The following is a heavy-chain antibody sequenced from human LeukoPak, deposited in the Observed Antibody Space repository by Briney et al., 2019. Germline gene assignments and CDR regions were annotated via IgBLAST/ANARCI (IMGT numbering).Heavy chain of an antibody. CDR2: INPNSGGT. CDR1: GYTFTGYY. J-gene: IGHJ6*03. D-gene: IGHD6-13*01. CDR3: ARGPGSSWPHYMDV. Sequence: ASVKVSCKASGYTFTGYYMHWVRQAPGQGLEWMGWINPNSGGTNYAQKFQARVTMTRDTSIASSYMELTGLESDDTAVYYCARGPGSSWPHYMDVWGKGTTVTVSS. V-gene: IGHV1-2*02.